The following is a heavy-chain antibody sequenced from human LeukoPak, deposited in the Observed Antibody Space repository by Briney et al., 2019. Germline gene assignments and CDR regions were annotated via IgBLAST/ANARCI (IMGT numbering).Heavy chain of an antibody. Sequence: GGSLRLSCAVSGFSLTNYWMTWVRQAPGKGLEWVANIKGDGSDKYYVDSVKGRFTISRDNDKNYLYLQMNSLRDEDTAVYYCVRQAGVSWGQGTLVTVSS. D-gene: IGHD6-19*01. CDR3: VRQAGVS. CDR1: GFSLTNYW. CDR2: IKGDGSDK. V-gene: IGHV3-7*01. J-gene: IGHJ5*02.